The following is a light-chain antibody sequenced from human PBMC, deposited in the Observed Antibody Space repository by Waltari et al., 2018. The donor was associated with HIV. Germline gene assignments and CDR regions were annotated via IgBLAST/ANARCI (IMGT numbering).Light chain of an antibody. CDR2: KDN. CDR3: QSADSSGTS. Sequence: SDEVTQTPSVSVSPGQTARITCSGETLPKKFVYWYQQKPGQAPVVGIYKDNERPSGIAERFSGSSSGTRATLTISGVQAEDEADYYCQSADSSGTSFGGGTKLTVL. V-gene: IGLV3-25*03. J-gene: IGLJ2*01. CDR1: TLPKKF.